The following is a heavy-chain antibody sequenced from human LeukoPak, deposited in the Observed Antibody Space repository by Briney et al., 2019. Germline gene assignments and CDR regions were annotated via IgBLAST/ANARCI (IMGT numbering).Heavy chain of an antibody. V-gene: IGHV3-7*03. J-gene: IGHJ4*02. CDR2: IKQDGSEK. D-gene: IGHD3-10*01. CDR3: ARDKEVYYYASGSLGY. CDR1: GFTFSSYW. Sequence: QAGGSLRLSCAASGFTFSSYWMSWVRQAPGKGLEWVANIKQDGSEKYYVDSVKGRFTISRDNAKNSLYLQMNSLRAEDAAVYYCARDKEVYYYASGSLGYWGQGTLVTVSS.